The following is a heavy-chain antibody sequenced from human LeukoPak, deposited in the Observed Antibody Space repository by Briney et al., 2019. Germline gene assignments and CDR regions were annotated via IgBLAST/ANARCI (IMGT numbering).Heavy chain of an antibody. D-gene: IGHD4-17*01. CDR1: GGSISSGGYY. J-gene: IGHJ4*02. CDR3: ARILGQYGDVDY. V-gene: IGHV2-70*11. CDR2: IDWDDDK. Sequence: TLSLTCTVSGGSISSGGYYWSWIRQPPGKALEWLARIDWDDDKYYSTSLKTRLTISKDTSKNQVVLTMTNMDPVDTATYYCARILGQYGDVDYWGQGTLVTVSS.